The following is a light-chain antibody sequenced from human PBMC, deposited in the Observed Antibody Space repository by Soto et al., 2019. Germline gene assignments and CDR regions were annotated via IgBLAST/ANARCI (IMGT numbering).Light chain of an antibody. J-gene: IGKJ4*01. CDR2: LGS. CDR1: QSLLHTNGYNY. V-gene: IGKV2-28*01. Sequence: DSGMTQSPLSLPVTPGEPASISCRSSQSLLHTNGYNYLDWYLQKPGQSPQLLIYLGSNRASGVPDRFSGSGSGTDFTLKISRVEAEDIGFFYCMQTLQTPLTFGGGTKVDIK. CDR3: MQTLQTPLT.